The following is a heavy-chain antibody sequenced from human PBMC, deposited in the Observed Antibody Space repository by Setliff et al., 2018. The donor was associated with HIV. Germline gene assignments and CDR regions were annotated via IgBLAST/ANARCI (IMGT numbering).Heavy chain of an antibody. CDR3: ASLDGSESPYIYYYYMDV. CDR2: VFYNGDT. Sequence: PSETLSLTCTVSGGSISSYYWSWIRQSPGKGLEWIGYVFYNGDTAYNPSLKSRVTISVDTSKNQFSLKLSSVTAADTAVYYCASLDGSESPYIYYYYMDVWGKGTAVTVSS. V-gene: IGHV4-59*08. D-gene: IGHD3-10*01. CDR1: GGSISSYY. J-gene: IGHJ6*03.